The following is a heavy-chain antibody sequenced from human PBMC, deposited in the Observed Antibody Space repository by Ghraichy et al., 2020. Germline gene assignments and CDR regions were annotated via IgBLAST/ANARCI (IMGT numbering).Heavy chain of an antibody. CDR1: GFTFSSYA. CDR3: AKDGVSLMVRGVIIEYAFDI. Sequence: GGSLRLSCAASGFTFSSYAMSWVRQAPGKGLEWVSAISGSGGSTYYADSVKGRFTISRDNSKNTLYLQMNSLRAEDTAVYYCAKDGVSLMVRGVIIEYAFDIWGQGTMVTVSS. CDR2: ISGSGGST. D-gene: IGHD3-10*01. J-gene: IGHJ3*02. V-gene: IGHV3-23*01.